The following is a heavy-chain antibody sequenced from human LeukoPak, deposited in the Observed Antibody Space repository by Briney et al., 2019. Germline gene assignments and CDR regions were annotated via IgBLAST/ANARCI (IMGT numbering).Heavy chain of an antibody. D-gene: IGHD3-22*01. J-gene: IGHJ4*02. CDR3: ARDTYYYDSSGYWADY. V-gene: IGHV4-39*07. Sequence: KSSETLSPTCTVSGGSISSSSYYWGWIRQPPGKGLEWIGSIYYSGSTYYNPSLKSRVTISVDTSKNQFSLKLSSVTAADTAVYYCARDTYYYDSSGYWADYWGQGTLVTVSS. CDR2: IYYSGST. CDR1: GGSISSSSYY.